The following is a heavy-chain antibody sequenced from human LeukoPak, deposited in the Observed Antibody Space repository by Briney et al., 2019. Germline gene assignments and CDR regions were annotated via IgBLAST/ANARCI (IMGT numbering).Heavy chain of an antibody. Sequence: GGSLRLSCVASGFTFTSYWMAWVRQTPGKGLEGVADIKDDGSGEYYVDSVKGRFTISRDNAKRSLYLQMNSLRAEDTAVYYCARDFGPSTAAWGAFDIWAQGTMVIVSS. CDR1: GFTFTSYW. D-gene: IGHD6-6*01. CDR3: ARDFGPSTAAWGAFDI. CDR2: IKDDGSGE. V-gene: IGHV3-7*01. J-gene: IGHJ3*02.